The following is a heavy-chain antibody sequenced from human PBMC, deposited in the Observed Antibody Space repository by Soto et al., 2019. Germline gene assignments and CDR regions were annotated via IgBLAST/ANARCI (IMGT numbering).Heavy chain of an antibody. V-gene: IGHV1-18*04. CDR1: GYTFTSDG. D-gene: IGHD1-26*01. CDR3: ARDHYIVGATGYFDY. CDR2: ISAYNGNT. J-gene: IGHJ4*02. Sequence: GASVKVSCKASGYTFTSDGISWLRQSPGQGLEWMGWISAYNGNTNYAQKLQGRVTMTTATSTSTAYMELRSLRSDDTAVYYCARDHYIVGATGYFDYWGQGTLVTVSS.